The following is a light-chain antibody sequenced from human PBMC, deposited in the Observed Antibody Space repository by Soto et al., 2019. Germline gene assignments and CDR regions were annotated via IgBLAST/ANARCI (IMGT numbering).Light chain of an antibody. J-gene: IGLJ2*01. CDR3: CSYAGTYTLI. CDR2: VVS. CDR1: SSDVGGYNY. V-gene: IGLV2-11*01. Sequence: QSALTQPRSVSGSPGQSVTISCTGTSSDVGGYNYVSWYQQHPGKAPKVMIYVVSKRPSGVPDRFSGPKSGNTASLTISGLQAGDEADYYCCSYAGTYTLIFGGGTKVTVL.